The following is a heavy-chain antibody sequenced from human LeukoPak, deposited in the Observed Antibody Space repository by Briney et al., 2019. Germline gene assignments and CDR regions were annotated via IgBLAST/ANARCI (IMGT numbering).Heavy chain of an antibody. CDR1: GYTFSGYF. Sequence: ASVNVSCTASGYTFSGYFIHWVRQAPGQGLEWMGRINPNSGDTNHAQKFQGRVTMTRDTSISTAYMELSRLRSDDTAVYYCARVSSPLQYNWFDPWGQGTLVTVSS. D-gene: IGHD1-14*01. CDR3: ARVSSPLQYNWFDP. CDR2: INPNSGDT. J-gene: IGHJ5*02. V-gene: IGHV1-2*06.